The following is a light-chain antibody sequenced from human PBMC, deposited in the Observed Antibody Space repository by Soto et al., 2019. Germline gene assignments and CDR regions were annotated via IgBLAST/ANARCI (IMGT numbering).Light chain of an antibody. CDR3: HSYDSSLSVV. Sequence: QSVLTQPPSVSGAPGQRVTISCTGSSSNIGAGYDVHWYQQLPGTAPKLLIYGNSNRPSGVPDRFSGSKFGTSASLAITGLQAEDEADYYCHSYDSSLSVVFGGGTKLTVL. CDR1: SSNIGAGYD. V-gene: IGLV1-40*01. J-gene: IGLJ2*01. CDR2: GNS.